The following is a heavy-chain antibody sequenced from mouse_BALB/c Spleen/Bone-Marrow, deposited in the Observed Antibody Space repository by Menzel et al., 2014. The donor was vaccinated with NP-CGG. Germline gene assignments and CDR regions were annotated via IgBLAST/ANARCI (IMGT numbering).Heavy chain of an antibody. Sequence: VQLKQSGPELVKPGASVKMSCKASGYTFTNYYMKWVKLSHGKSLEWIGDINPNNGDTFYNQNFEGKATLTVDKSSSTAYMQLNILTSEDSAVYYCARGYMDYWGQGTTLTVSS. D-gene: IGHD1-3*01. V-gene: IGHV1-26*01. CDR1: GYTFTNYY. J-gene: IGHJ2*01. CDR3: ARGYMDY. CDR2: INPNNGDT.